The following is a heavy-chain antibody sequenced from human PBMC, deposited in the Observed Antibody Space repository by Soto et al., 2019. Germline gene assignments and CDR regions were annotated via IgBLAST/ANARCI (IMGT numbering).Heavy chain of an antibody. CDR1: GFTFSDHY. J-gene: IGHJ6*02. V-gene: IGHV3-72*01. CDR2: SRNKARIYTT. Sequence: PGGSLRLSCAASGFTFSDHYMDWVRQAPGKGLEWVARSRNKARIYTTEYAASVKGRFTISRDDSRNSLFLQMNSLTTEDTAVYYCVSTPATMLFGVVHYNMDVWGQGTTVTVSS. D-gene: IGHD3-3*01. CDR3: VSTPATMLFGVVHYNMDV.